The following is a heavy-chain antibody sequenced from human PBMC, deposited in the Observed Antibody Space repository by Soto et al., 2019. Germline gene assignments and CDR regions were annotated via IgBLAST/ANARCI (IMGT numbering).Heavy chain of an antibody. Sequence: ASVKVSCKASGYTFTGHYIHWVRQAPEQGPEWMGEIGPESGATRYAQRFQGRVTMTRDMSITTVYMELNNLSPDDTAVYYCGRGRTGQIVVFYWGQGTPVTVSS. CDR1: GYTFTGHY. CDR2: IGPESGAT. CDR3: GRGRTGQIVVFY. D-gene: IGHD7-27*01. V-gene: IGHV1-2*02. J-gene: IGHJ4*02.